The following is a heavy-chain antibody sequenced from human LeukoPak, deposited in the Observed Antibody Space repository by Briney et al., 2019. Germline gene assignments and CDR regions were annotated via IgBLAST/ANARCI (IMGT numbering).Heavy chain of an antibody. V-gene: IGHV4-4*07. D-gene: IGHD2-2*01. Sequence: SETLSLTCTVSGGSISSYYWSWIRQPAGKGLEWIGRIYTSESTNYNPSLKSRVTMSVDTSKNQFSLKLSSVTAADTAVYYCARGVLVVVPAAGAFDIWGQGTMVTVSS. J-gene: IGHJ3*02. CDR3: ARGVLVVVPAAGAFDI. CDR2: IYTSEST. CDR1: GGSISSYY.